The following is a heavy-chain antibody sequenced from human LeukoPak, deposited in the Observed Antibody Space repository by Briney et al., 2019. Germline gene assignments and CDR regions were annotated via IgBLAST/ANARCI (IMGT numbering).Heavy chain of an antibody. D-gene: IGHD3-3*01. Sequence: GGSLRLSCAASGFTFSSYAMSWVRQAPGKELEWVSAISGSGGSTYYADSVKGRSTISRDNSKNTLYLQMNSLRAEDTAVYYCASHYGFWSGYYSFDYWGQGTLVTVSS. CDR3: ASHYGFWSGYYSFDY. J-gene: IGHJ4*02. V-gene: IGHV3-23*01. CDR1: GFTFSSYA. CDR2: ISGSGGST.